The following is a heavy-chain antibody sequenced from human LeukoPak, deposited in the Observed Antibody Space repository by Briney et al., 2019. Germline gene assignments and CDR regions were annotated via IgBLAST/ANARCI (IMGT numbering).Heavy chain of an antibody. CDR1: GGSISSYY. V-gene: IGHV4-4*07. CDR3: ARDQTYYVSSGYYYVTYLQH. CDR2: MSSGGST. J-gene: IGHJ1*01. Sequence: SETLSLTCTVSGGSISSYYWSWIRQSAGEGLEWIGRMSSGGSTTYNPSFKGRVTMSLDTSKRQSSLNLSSVTAADTAVYYCARDQTYYVSSGYYYVTYLQHWGQGILVTVSS. D-gene: IGHD3-22*01.